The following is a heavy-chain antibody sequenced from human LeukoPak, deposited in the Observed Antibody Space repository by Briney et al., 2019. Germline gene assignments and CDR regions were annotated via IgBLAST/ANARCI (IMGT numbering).Heavy chain of an antibody. CDR1: GGTFSSYA. J-gene: IGHJ4*02. V-gene: IGHV1-69*13. Sequence: GASVKVSCKASGGTFSSYAISWVRQAPGQGLEWMGGIIPIFGTANYAQKFQGRVTITADESTSTAYMELSSLRSEDTAVYYCSVGPKDYFDYWGQGTLVTVPS. CDR2: IIPIFGTA. CDR3: SVGPKDYFDY.